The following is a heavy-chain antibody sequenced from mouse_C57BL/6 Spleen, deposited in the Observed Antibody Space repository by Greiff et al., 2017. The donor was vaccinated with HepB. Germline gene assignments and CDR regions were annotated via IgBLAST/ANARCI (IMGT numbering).Heavy chain of an antibody. V-gene: IGHV1-80*01. CDR2: IYPGDGDT. CDR3: ARGSSGYSAWFAY. CDR1: GYAFSSYW. D-gene: IGHD3-2*02. J-gene: IGHJ3*01. Sequence: VQLQQSGAELVKPGASVKISCKASGYAFSSYWLNWVKQRPGKGLEWIGQIYPGDGDTNYNGKFKGKATLTADKSSSTAYMQLSSLTSEDSAVYFCARGSSGYSAWFAYWGQGTLVTVSA.